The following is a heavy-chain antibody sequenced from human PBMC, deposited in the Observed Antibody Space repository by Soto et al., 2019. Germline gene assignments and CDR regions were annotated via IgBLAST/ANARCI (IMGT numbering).Heavy chain of an antibody. CDR1: GPTSSGHA. CDR2: INAKGDTT. D-gene: IGHD2-21*02. Sequence: EMPVVESGGGLVQPGGPLRLSLEPSGPTSSGHALNWVRQAPGKGLEIASTINAKGDTTYYANSVKGRFSISRDNSKNTLYLQMGSLRGEDTAVYYCARDTADGMDVWGQGTTVIVSS. CDR3: ARDTADGMDV. V-gene: IGHV3-64*01. J-gene: IGHJ6*02.